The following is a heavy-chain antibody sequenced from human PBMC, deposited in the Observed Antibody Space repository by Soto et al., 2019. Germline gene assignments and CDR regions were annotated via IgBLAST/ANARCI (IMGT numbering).Heavy chain of an antibody. V-gene: IGHV4-34*01. J-gene: IGHJ6*02. CDR1: GGSFSGYY. CDR3: ARAEILTGSYYYYGMDV. CDR2: INHSGST. Sequence: SETLSLTCAVYGGSFSGYYWTWIRQPPGKGLEWIGEINHSGSTNYNPSLKSRVTISVDTSKNQFSLKLSSVTAADTAVYYCARAEILTGSYYYYGMDVWGQGTTVTVSS. D-gene: IGHD3-9*01.